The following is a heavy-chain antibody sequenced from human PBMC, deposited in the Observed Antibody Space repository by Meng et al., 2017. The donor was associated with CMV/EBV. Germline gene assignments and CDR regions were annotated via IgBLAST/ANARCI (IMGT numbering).Heavy chain of an antibody. CDR1: GYTFTGYY. D-gene: IGHD4-17*01. CDR3: ARAGDGDAHFDY. V-gene: IGHV1-46*01. CDR2: INPSGGST. Sequence: ASVKVSCKASGYTFTGYYMHWVRQAPGQGLEWMGIINPSGGSTSYARKFQGRVTMTRDTSTSTVYMELSSLRSEDTAVYYCARAGDGDAHFDYWGQGTLVTVSS. J-gene: IGHJ4*02.